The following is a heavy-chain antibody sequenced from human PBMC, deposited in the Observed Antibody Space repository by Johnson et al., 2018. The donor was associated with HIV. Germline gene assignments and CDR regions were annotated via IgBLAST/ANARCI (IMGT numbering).Heavy chain of an antibody. CDR2: IYSGGST. CDR1: GFTFSSYW. Sequence: VQLVESGGGLVQPGGSLRLSCAASGFTFSSYWMHWVRQAPGKGLEWVSVIYSGGSTYYADSVKGRFTISRDNAKNSLYLQMNSLRAEDTAVYYCARNQWIELWRDAFDIWGQGTMVTVSS. D-gene: IGHD5-18*01. V-gene: IGHV3-66*01. CDR3: ARNQWIELWRDAFDI. J-gene: IGHJ3*02.